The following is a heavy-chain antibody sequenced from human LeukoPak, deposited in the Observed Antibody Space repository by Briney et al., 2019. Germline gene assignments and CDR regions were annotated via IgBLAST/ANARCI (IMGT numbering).Heavy chain of an antibody. J-gene: IGHJ4*02. Sequence: PSETLSLTCTVSGGSISSSSYDWGWIGQPPGKGLEWIGSIYYSGSTYYNPSLKSRVTISVDTSKNQFSLKLSSVTAADTAVYYCARHPLAGATAPNYFDYWGQGTLVTVSS. CDR1: GGSISSSSYD. D-gene: IGHD6-25*01. CDR3: ARHPLAGATAPNYFDY. V-gene: IGHV4-39*01. CDR2: IYYSGST.